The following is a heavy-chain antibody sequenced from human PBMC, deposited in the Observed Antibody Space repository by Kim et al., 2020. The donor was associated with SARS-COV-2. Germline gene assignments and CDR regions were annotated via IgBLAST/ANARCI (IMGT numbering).Heavy chain of an antibody. Sequence: SETLSLTCAVYGGSFSGYYWSWIRQPPGKGLEWIGEINHSGSTNYNPSLKSRVTISVDTSKNQFSLKLSSVTAADTAVYYCARGGNYYRFRKFDPWGQGTLVTVSS. J-gene: IGHJ5*02. CDR1: GGSFSGYY. V-gene: IGHV4-34*01. CDR3: ARGGNYYRFRKFDP. D-gene: IGHD5-12*01. CDR2: INHSGST.